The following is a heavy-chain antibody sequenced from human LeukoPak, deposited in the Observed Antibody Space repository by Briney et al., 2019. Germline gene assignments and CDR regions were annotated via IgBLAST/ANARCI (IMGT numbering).Heavy chain of an antibody. CDR1: GGSFSGYY. D-gene: IGHD4-17*01. V-gene: IGHV4-34*01. CDR3: ARHAHGDYTMGVD. J-gene: IGHJ4*02. Sequence: PSETLSLTCAVYGGSFSGYYWSWIRQPPGKGLEWIGEINHSGSTNYNPSLKSRVTISVDTSKNQFSLKLSSVTAADTAVYYCARHAHGDYTMGVDWGQGTLVTVSS. CDR2: INHSGST.